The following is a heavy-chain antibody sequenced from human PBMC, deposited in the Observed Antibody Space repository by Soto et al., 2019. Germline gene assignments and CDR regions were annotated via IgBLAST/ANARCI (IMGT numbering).Heavy chain of an antibody. D-gene: IGHD4-17*01. J-gene: IGHJ6*03. Sequence: ASVKVSCKASGYTFTSYDINWVRQATGQGLEWMGWMNPNSGNTGYAQKFQGRVTMTRNTSISTAYMELSSLRSEDTAVYYCASLAYGDSRRAYYMDVWGKGTTVTVSS. V-gene: IGHV1-8*01. CDR1: GYTFTSYD. CDR3: ASLAYGDSRRAYYMDV. CDR2: MNPNSGNT.